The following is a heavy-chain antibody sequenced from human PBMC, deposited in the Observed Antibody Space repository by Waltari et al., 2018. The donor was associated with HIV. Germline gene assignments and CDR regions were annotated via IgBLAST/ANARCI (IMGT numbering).Heavy chain of an antibody. D-gene: IGHD3-3*01. Sequence: EVQLVESGGGLVQPGRSLRLSGAASGFTFDAYPMHWVRQSPGKGLEWVSGISWNSGITDYGDSVKGRFTISRDNAKNSLYLQMNSLTVEDTAFYYCAKGGSHLTIFEAWFDSWGQGTLVTVSS. J-gene: IGHJ5*01. CDR2: ISWNSGIT. CDR1: GFTFDAYP. CDR3: AKGGSHLTIFEAWFDS. V-gene: IGHV3-9*01.